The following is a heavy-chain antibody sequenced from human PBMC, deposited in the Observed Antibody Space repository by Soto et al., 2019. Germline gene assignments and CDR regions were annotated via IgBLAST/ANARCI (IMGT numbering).Heavy chain of an antibody. D-gene: IGHD3-3*01. J-gene: IGHJ6*03. V-gene: IGHV4-34*01. CDR1: GGSFSGYY. CDR3: ARGVGYYDFWSDSGYYMDV. Sequence: TSETLSLTCAVYGGSFSGYYWSWIRQPPGKGLEWIGEINHSGSTNYNPSLKSRVTISVDTSKNQFSLKLSSVTAADTAVYYCARGVGYYDFWSDSGYYMDVWGKGTAVTVSS. CDR2: INHSGST.